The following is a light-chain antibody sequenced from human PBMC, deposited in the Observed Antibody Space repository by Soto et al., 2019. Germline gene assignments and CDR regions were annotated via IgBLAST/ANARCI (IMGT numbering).Light chain of an antibody. V-gene: IGKV3-15*01. CDR1: QSVSSD. CDR2: RTS. J-gene: IGKJ4*01. Sequence: EIVMTQSPATLPVSPGERATLSCRASQSVSSDLAWYQQKPGQPPRLLIYRTSTRATGIPARFSGSGSGTEFTLTISSMQSEDFAVYYCQQYYNWLTFGRGTKVDIK. CDR3: QQYYNWLT.